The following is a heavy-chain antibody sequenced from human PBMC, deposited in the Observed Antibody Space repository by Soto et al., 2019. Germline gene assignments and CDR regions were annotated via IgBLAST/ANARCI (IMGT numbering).Heavy chain of an antibody. D-gene: IGHD3-16*01. CDR1: GFSLSTSGMC. J-gene: IGHJ4*02. Sequence: TLSLTLTCTFSGFSLSTSGMCVSWIRQPPGKALEWLALIDWDDDKYYSTSLKTRLTISKDTSKNQVVLTMTNMDPVDTATYYCARMSRGGRGKVWDYWGQGTLVTVSS. CDR3: ARMSRGGRGKVWDY. V-gene: IGHV2-70*01. CDR2: IDWDDDK.